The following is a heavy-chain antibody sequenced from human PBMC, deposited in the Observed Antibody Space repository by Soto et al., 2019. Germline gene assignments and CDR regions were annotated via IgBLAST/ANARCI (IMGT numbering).Heavy chain of an antibody. D-gene: IGHD6-13*01. J-gene: IGHJ6*02. CDR1: GFTFGDYA. CDR2: IRSKAYGGTT. Sequence: PGGSLRLSCTASGFTFGDYAMSWVRQAPGKGLEWVGFIRSKAYGGTTEYAASVKGRFTISRDDSKSIAYLQMNSLKTEDTAVYYCTRDHTGVYSSSWYRLYYYYYGMDVWGQGTTVTVSS. CDR3: TRDHTGVYSSSWYRLYYYYYGMDV. V-gene: IGHV3-49*04.